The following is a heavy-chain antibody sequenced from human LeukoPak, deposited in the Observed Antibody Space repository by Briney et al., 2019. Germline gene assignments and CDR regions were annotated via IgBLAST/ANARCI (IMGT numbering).Heavy chain of an antibody. J-gene: IGHJ4*02. CDR2: IYTSGST. Sequence: SETLSLTCTVSGGSISSGSYYWSWIRQPAGKGLEWIGRIYTSGSTNYNPSLKSRVTISVDTSKNQFSLKLSSVTAADTAVYYCARSLLGDISLDYWGQGTLVTVSS. CDR3: ARSLLGDISLDY. D-gene: IGHD3-9*01. V-gene: IGHV4-61*02. CDR1: GGSISSGSYY.